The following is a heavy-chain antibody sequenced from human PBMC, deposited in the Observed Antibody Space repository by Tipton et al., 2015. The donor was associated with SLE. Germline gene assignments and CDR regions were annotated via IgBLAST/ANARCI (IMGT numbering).Heavy chain of an antibody. CDR1: GFTFSSYS. CDR2: ISSSSSYI. CDR3: AKDHMPYSSSLHYFDY. Sequence: GSLRLSCAASGFTFSSYSMNWVRQAPGKGLEWVSSISSSSSYIYYADSVKGRFTISRDNSKNSLYLQMNSLRNEDTAFYYCAKDHMPYSSSLHYFDYWGQGTLVTVSS. V-gene: IGHV3-21*04. D-gene: IGHD6-13*01. J-gene: IGHJ4*02.